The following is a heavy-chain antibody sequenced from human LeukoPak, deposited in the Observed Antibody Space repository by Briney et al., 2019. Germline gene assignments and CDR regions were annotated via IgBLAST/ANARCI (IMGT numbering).Heavy chain of an antibody. CDR2: ISSSGSTI. D-gene: IGHD3-22*01. CDR3: ARRYDSKNYFDY. V-gene: IGHV3-11*04. Sequence: TGGSLRLSCAASGFTFSDYYMSWIRQAPGKGLEWVSYISSSGSTIYYADSVKGRFTISRDNAKNSLYLQMNSLRAEDTAVYYCARRYDSKNYFDYWGQGTLVTVSS. J-gene: IGHJ4*02. CDR1: GFTFSDYY.